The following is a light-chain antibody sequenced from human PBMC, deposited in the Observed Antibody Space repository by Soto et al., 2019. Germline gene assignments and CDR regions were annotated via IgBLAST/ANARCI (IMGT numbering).Light chain of an antibody. CDR3: QQYGSSRWT. V-gene: IGKV3-20*01. Sequence: EIVLTQSPGTLSLSPGERATLSCRASQSVSSSYLAWYQQKPGQAPRLLIYGASSRATIIPDRFSGSGSATDFTLIISRLEPEDFAVYYCQQYGSSRWTFGQGTKVEI. CDR1: QSVSSSY. CDR2: GAS. J-gene: IGKJ1*01.